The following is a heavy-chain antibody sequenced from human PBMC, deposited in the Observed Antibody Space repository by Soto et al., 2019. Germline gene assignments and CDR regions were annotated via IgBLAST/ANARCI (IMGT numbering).Heavy chain of an antibody. CDR1: GFTLSENA. CDR3: AKDRRGSSSRGVLDSEFDY. J-gene: IGHJ4*02. D-gene: IGHD6-6*01. V-gene: IGHV3-23*01. Sequence: EVQLLESGGGLEQPGGSLRLSCTASGFTLSENAMTWVRQAPGKGREWVSTISGSGDSKQYEDYVRGRFTISRDNSKNTLVLQMSSLRAEDTAVFYCAKDRRGSSSRGVLDSEFDYGGQGTLVTVSS. CDR2: ISGSGDSK.